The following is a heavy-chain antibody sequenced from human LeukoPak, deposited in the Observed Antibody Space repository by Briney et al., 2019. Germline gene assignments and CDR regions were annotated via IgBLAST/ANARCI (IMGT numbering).Heavy chain of an antibody. D-gene: IGHD6-6*01. Sequence: GGSLRLSCAASGFTVSSNYMSWVRQAPGKGLEWVSVIYSGGSTYYADSVKGRFTISRDNSRNTLYLQMNSLRAEDTAVYYCARGVAARIPDYWGQGTLVTVSS. V-gene: IGHV3-53*01. J-gene: IGHJ4*02. CDR2: IYSGGST. CDR1: GFTVSSNY. CDR3: ARGVAARIPDY.